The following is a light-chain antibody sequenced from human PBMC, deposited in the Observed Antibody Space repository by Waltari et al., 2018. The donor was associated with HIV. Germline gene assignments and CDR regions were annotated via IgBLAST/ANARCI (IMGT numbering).Light chain of an antibody. J-gene: IGLJ2*01. CDR2: AVT. V-gene: IGLV2-8*01. CDR1: SRDVGAYTS. Sequence: QSALTQPPSASGSPGQSVTISCTGTSRDVGAYTSVSWFQQPPGKAPKPMIYAVTKRPSGVPDRFSGSKSGNTASLTVSGLQAEDEADYYCASHAGSKDVFGGGTRLTVL. CDR3: ASHAGSKDV.